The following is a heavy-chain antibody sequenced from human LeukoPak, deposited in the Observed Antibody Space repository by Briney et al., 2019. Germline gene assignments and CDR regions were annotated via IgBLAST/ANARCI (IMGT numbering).Heavy chain of an antibody. D-gene: IGHD6-6*01. V-gene: IGHV1-46*01. CDR1: GYTFTSYY. CDR3: ARVRRDNWFDP. CDR2: INPSGGST. Sequence: ASVKVSCKASGYTFTSYYMHWVRQAPGQGLEWMGVINPSGGSTSYAQKFQGRVTMTRDTSTSTVYMELSSLRSEDTAVYYCARVRRDNWFDPWGQGTLVTVSS. J-gene: IGHJ5*02.